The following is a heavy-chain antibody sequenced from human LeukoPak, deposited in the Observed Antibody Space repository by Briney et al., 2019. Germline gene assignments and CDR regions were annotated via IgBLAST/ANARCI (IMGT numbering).Heavy chain of an antibody. CDR1: GFTFSSYA. CDR3: AKERGIVVVPAAGDAFDI. CDR2: ISGSGGST. V-gene: IGHV3-23*01. J-gene: IGHJ3*02. D-gene: IGHD2-2*01. Sequence: GGSLRLSFAASGFTFSSYAMRWVRQAPGKGLEWVSAISGSGGSTYYADSVKGRFTISRDNSKNTLYLQMNSLRAEDTAVYYCAKERGIVVVPAAGDAFDIWGQGTMVTVSS.